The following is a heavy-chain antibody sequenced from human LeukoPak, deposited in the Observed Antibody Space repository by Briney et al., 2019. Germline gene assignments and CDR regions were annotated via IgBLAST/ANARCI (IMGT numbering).Heavy chain of an antibody. CDR3: ARESVSVGHWFDP. J-gene: IGHJ5*02. V-gene: IGHV1-2*02. Sequence: ASVKVSCKASGYTFTAYYMHWVRQAPGQGLEWMGWINPNSGGTNYAQKFQGRVTMTRDTSISTAYMELSRLTSDDTAVYYCARESVSVGHWFDPWGQGTLVTVSS. CDR1: GYTFTAYY. CDR2: INPNSGGT. D-gene: IGHD5/OR15-5a*01.